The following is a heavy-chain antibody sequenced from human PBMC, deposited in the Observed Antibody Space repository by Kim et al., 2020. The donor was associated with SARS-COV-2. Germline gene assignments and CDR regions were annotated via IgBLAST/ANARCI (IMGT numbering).Heavy chain of an antibody. V-gene: IGHV3-23*01. J-gene: IGHJ3*02. Sequence: GGSLRLSCAASGFTFRKYAMSWVRQAPGKGLEWVSGFSGNGGGTYYAESVKGRFTISRDDSKDTLYLQMNSLTAEDTAAYFCTKGRGSWYGDFFDMWGRGTMVAVSS. CDR3: TKGRGSWYGDFFDM. D-gene: IGHD6-13*01. CDR1: GFTFRKYA. CDR2: FSGNGGGT.